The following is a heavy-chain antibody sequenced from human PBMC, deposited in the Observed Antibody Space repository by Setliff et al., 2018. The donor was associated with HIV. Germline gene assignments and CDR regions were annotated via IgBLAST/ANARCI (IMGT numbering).Heavy chain of an antibody. J-gene: IGHJ3*01. CDR3: VRDTDMITTTDAFDV. Sequence: GGSLRLSCAASGFTFSSYWMHWVRQAPGKGLVWVSRINSDGVSTMYADSVKGRFTIYRDNAKNTLYLQMNSLRVEDTAVYYRVRDTDMITTTDAFDVWGQGTMVTVSS. CDR1: GFTFSSYW. V-gene: IGHV3-74*03. D-gene: IGHD3-22*01. CDR2: INSDGVST.